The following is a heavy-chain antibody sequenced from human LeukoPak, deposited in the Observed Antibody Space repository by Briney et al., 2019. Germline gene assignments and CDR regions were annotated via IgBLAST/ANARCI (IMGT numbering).Heavy chain of an antibody. J-gene: IGHJ4*02. Sequence: ASVKVSCKASGYTFTGYYMHWVRQAPGQGLEWMGWVNPNSGGTNYAQKFQGRVTMTMDMSISTAYMELSRLRSDDTAVYYCATPGYSSSWSFDYWGQGTLVTVSS. CDR3: ATPGYSSSWSFDY. CDR2: VNPNSGGT. V-gene: IGHV1-2*02. D-gene: IGHD6-13*01. CDR1: GYTFTGYY.